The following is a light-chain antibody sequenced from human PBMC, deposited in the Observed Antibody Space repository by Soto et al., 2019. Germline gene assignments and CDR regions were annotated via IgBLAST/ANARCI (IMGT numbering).Light chain of an antibody. J-gene: IGKJ1*01. CDR3: HQSYSTPPGT. CDR1: QTVSSN. V-gene: IGKV3-15*01. CDR2: GTS. Sequence: EIVMTQSPSTLSVSTGERVTLSCRASQTVSSNLAWYQQKPGQSPRLLISGTSTRATGIPARFSGSGSGTDFTLTISSLQPEDFATYYCHQSYSTPPGTFGQGTKVDIK.